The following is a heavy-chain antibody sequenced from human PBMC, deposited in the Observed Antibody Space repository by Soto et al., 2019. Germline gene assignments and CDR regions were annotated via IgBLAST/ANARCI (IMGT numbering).Heavy chain of an antibody. CDR2: INARDDNT. V-gene: IGHV3-23*01. J-gene: IGHJ5*02. D-gene: IGHD2-8*01. CDR3: VRHARLASS. Sequence: PGGSLRLSCAASGFTFSNYAMTWVRQSPGKGLEWVSGINARDDNTYYADSVRGRFTISRDNANNLLFLQMNSLRAEDTAVYYCVRHARLASSWGPGTPVTVSS. CDR1: GFTFSNYA.